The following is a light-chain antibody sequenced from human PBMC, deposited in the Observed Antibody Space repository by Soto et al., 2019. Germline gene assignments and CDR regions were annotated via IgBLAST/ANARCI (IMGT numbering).Light chain of an antibody. CDR1: SSNIRSNT. Sequence: QSILTQPPSASGTPGQRVTISCSGSSSNIRSNTVNWYQQLPGTAPKLLIYGNNLRPSGVPDRFSASESGTSASLAISGLQSDDEADYYCATWDDSLNGRVFGGGTKLTVL. CDR2: GNN. CDR3: ATWDDSLNGRV. J-gene: IGLJ3*02. V-gene: IGLV1-44*01.